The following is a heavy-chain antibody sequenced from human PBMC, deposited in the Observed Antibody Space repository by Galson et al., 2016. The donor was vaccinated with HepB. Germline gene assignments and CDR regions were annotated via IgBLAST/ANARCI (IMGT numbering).Heavy chain of an antibody. CDR2: ISGSGGRT. D-gene: IGHD3-10*01. J-gene: IGHJ4*02. V-gene: IGHV3-23*01. Sequence: SLRLSCAVAAGTFKNYAMNWVRQAPGKGLEWVAAISGSGGRTSYEDSVRCRFTISRDNSKNTLFLRMNSVGVEDTAVYFCAKSGFFGELDKWGQGTGVVVSS. CDR3: AKSGFFGELDK. CDR1: AGTFKNYA.